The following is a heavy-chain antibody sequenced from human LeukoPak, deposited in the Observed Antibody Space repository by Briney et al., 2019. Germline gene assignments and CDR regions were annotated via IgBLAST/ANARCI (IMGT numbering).Heavy chain of an antibody. Sequence: PGGSLRLSCAASGFTFSSYGMHWVRQAPGKGLEWVSTISGSGGSTYYRDSVRGRFTISRDNSKNTLYLQMNSLRAEDTAVYYCVLFLRYVDYWGQGTLVTVSS. D-gene: IGHD2-21*01. CDR1: GFTFSSYG. J-gene: IGHJ4*02. CDR3: VLFLRYVDY. V-gene: IGHV3-23*01. CDR2: ISGSGGST.